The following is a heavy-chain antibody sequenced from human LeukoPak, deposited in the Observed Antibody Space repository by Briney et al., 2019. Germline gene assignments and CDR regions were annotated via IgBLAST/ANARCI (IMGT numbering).Heavy chain of an antibody. CDR1: GGSISSSSYY. CDR3: ARHKRDIVVVPAANFDY. CDR2: IYYSGST. D-gene: IGHD2-2*01. Sequence: PSGTLSLTCTVSGGSISSSSYYWGWIRQPPGKGLEWIGSIYYSGSTYYNPSLKSRVTISVDTSKNQFSLKLSSVTAADTAVYYCARHKRDIVVVPAANFDYWGQGTLVTVSS. V-gene: IGHV4-39*01. J-gene: IGHJ4*02.